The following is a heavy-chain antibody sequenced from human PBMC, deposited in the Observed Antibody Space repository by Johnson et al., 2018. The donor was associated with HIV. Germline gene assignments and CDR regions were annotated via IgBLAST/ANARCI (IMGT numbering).Heavy chain of an antibody. Sequence: QVKLVESGGGVVQPGRSLRLSCAASGFTFSNYGMHWVRQAPGKGLEWVAVTSYDGSNKYYADSVKGRFTISRDNSKNTLYLQMNSLRADDTAVYYCARDKGGSGYLGALDIWGQGTMVTVSS. CDR3: ARDKGGSGYLGALDI. V-gene: IGHV3-30*03. CDR2: TSYDGSNK. D-gene: IGHD3-22*01. J-gene: IGHJ3*02. CDR1: GFTFSNYG.